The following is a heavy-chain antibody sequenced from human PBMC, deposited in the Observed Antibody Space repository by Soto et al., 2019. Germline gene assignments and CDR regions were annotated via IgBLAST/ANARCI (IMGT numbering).Heavy chain of an antibody. CDR2: ISSSSSYT. V-gene: IGHV3-11*03. J-gene: IGHJ5*02. CDR1: GFTFSDYY. CDR3: ARRYCSSTSCYSNWFDP. D-gene: IGHD2-2*01. Sequence: GGSLRLSCAASGFTFSDYYMSWIRQAPGKGLEWVSYISSSSSYTNYADSVKGRFTISRDNAKNSLYLQMNSLRGEDTAVYYCARRYCSSTSCYSNWFDPWGQGTLVTVSS.